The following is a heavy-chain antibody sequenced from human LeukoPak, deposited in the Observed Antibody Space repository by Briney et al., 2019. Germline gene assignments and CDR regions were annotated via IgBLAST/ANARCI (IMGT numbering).Heavy chain of an antibody. V-gene: IGHV4-38-2*02. J-gene: IGHJ6*03. CDR3: ARARLWFGELLNYYYYMDV. D-gene: IGHD3-10*01. CDR1: GYSISSGYY. CDR2: IYHSGST. Sequence: SETLSLTCTVSGYSISSGYYWGWIRQPPGKGLEWIGSIYHSGSTYYNPSLKSRVTISVDTSKNQFSLKLSSVTAADTAVYYCARARLWFGELLNYYYYMDVWGKGTTVTVSS.